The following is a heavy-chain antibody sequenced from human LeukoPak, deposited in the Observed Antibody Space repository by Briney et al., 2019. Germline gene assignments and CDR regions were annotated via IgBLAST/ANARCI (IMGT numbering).Heavy chain of an antibody. J-gene: IGHJ4*02. CDR1: GYSISGGYY. CDR3: ARGRIDYFDSSGYSGYFDY. V-gene: IGHV4-38-2*01. D-gene: IGHD3-22*01. Sequence: PSETLSLTCAVSGYSISGGYYWGWIRQPPGKGLEWIGSIYHSGSTYYNPSLKSRVTISVDTSQNQFSLKLSSVTAADTAVYYCARGRIDYFDSSGYSGYFDYWGQGTLVTVSS. CDR2: IYHSGST.